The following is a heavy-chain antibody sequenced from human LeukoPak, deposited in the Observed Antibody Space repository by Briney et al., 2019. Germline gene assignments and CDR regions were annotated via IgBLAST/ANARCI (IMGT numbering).Heavy chain of an antibody. J-gene: IGHJ5*02. CDR2: IYYSGST. CDR1: GYSISSGYY. CDR3: ARGPGYSSGWPQGFDP. D-gene: IGHD6-19*01. Sequence: PSETLSLTCTVSGYSISSGYYWGWIRQPPGKGLEWIGYIYYSGSTNYNPSLKSRVTISVDTSKNQFSLKLSSVTAADTAVYYCARGPGYSSGWPQGFDPWGQGTLVTVSS. V-gene: IGHV4-61*01.